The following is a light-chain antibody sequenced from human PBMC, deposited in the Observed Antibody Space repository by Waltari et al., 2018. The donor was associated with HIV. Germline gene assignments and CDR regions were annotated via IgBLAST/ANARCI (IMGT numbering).Light chain of an antibody. V-gene: IGLV1-36*01. CDR3: AAAWDDSLNGPV. Sequence: QSVLTQPPSVSEAPRQRVTIPCSGSSSNIGTHAVNWYQQLPGKAPKLLIYYDDLLPSGVSDRFSGSKSGTSASLAISGLQSEDEADYYCAAAWDDSLNGPVFGGGTKLTVL. CDR2: YDD. J-gene: IGLJ2*01. CDR1: SSNIGTHA.